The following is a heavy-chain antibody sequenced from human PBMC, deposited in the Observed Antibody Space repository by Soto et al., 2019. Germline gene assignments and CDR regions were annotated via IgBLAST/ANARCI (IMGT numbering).Heavy chain of an antibody. D-gene: IGHD6-19*01. CDR3: AREQSSIGCFISDPNWFDP. Sequence: EVQLVESGGGLVQPGGSLRLSCAASGFTVSSNYMSWVRQAPGKGLEWVSVIYSGGSTYYADSVKGRFTISRDNSKNTLYLQMNSLSAEDTAVYYCAREQSSIGCFISDPNWFDPWGQGTLVTVSS. CDR2: IYSGGST. J-gene: IGHJ5*02. CDR1: GFTVSSNY. V-gene: IGHV3-66*01.